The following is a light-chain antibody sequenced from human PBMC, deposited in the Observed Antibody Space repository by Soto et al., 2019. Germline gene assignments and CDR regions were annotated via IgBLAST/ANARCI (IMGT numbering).Light chain of an antibody. J-gene: IGLJ1*01. CDR1: SSDFAAYNY. Sequence: QSALTQPPSASGSPGQSVTISCTGTSSDFAAYNYVSWYQQHPGKAPKLILYEVNQRPSGVPDRFSGSKSGNTASLTVSGLQAEDEADYYCSSNVDSNNLRVFGTGTKLTVL. CDR2: EVN. V-gene: IGLV2-8*01. CDR3: SSNVDSNNLRV.